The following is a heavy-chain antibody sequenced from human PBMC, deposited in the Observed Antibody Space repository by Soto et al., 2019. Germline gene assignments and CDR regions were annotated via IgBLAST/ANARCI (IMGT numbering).Heavy chain of an antibody. J-gene: IGHJ4*02. V-gene: IGHV3-21*01. Sequence: GGSLRLSCAASGFTFSSYSMNWVRQAPGKGLEWVSSISSSSSYIYYADSVKGRFTISRDNAKNSLYLQMNSLRAEDTAVYYCARGSYDILTGYFPYYFDYWGQGTLVTVSS. CDR3: ARGSYDILTGYFPYYFDY. CDR2: ISSSSSYI. D-gene: IGHD3-9*01. CDR1: GFTFSSYS.